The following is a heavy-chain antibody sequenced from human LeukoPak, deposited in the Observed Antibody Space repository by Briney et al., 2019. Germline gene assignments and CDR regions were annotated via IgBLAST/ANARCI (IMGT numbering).Heavy chain of an antibody. V-gene: IGHV3-48*01. J-gene: IGHJ6*04. CDR2: ISSSSSTI. CDR1: GFTFSSYS. CDR3: AELGITMIGGV. D-gene: IGHD3-10*02. Sequence: GGSLRLSCAASGFTFSSYSMNWVRQAPGKGLEWVSYISSSSSTIYYADSVKGRFTISRDNAKNSLYLQMNSLRAGDTAVYYCAELGITMIGGVWGKGTTVTISS.